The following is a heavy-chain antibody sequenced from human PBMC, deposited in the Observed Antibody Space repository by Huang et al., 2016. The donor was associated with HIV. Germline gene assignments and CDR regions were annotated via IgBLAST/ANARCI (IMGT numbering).Heavy chain of an antibody. V-gene: IGHV4-39*01. Sequence: QTRLQESGPGLVKPSETLSLTCTVSGGSISSRTYYWAWLRQPPGKGLEWIGNCYYSGSNYYSPSLSSRITMSLDTSKNQFSLRLTSVTAADTAVYYCARGGSHFAGWDGFPVHPLDLWGRGTMVTVSS. CDR3: ARGGSHFAGWDGFPVHPLDL. J-gene: IGHJ3*01. D-gene: IGHD3-10*01. CDR1: GGSISSRTYY. CDR2: CYYSGSN.